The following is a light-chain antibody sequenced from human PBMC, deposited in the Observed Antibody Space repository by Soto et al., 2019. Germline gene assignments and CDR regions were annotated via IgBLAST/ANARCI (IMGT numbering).Light chain of an antibody. J-gene: IGLJ1*01. V-gene: IGLV1-36*01. CDR3: AAWDDRLNGYV. CDR2: YDD. CDR1: SSNIGNNA. Sequence: QAVVTQPPSVSEAPRQRVTISCSGSSSNIGNNAVNWYQQLPGKAPKLLIYYDDLLPSGVSDRFSGSKSGTSASLAISGLQSEDEADYYFAAWDDRLNGYVFGTGTKVTGL.